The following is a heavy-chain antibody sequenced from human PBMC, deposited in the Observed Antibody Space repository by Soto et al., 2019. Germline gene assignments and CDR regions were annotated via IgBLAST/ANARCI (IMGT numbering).Heavy chain of an antibody. J-gene: IGHJ6*03. CDR3: ARGSAYYDILTGYYRHNYYYYYMDV. V-gene: IGHV3-66*01. CDR1: GFTVSSNY. Sequence: GGSLRLSCAASGFTVSSNYMSWVRQAPGKGLEWVSVIYSGGSTYYADSVKGRFTISRDNSKNTLYLQMNSLRAEDTAVYYCARGSAYYDILTGYYRHNYYYYYMDVWGKGTTVTVSS. D-gene: IGHD3-9*01. CDR2: IYSGGST.